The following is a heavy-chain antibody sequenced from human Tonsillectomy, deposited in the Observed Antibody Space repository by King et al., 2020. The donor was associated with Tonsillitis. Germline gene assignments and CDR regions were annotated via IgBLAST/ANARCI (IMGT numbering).Heavy chain of an antibody. J-gene: IGHJ4*02. CDR1: GFMFSDFY. V-gene: IGHV3-11*01. CDR2: ISSREATT. Sequence: VQLVESGGGLVKPGGSLRLSCAASGFMFSDFYMSWIRQAPGKGLEWGSSISSREATTYYPDFWKGRFTISRDNAKNSLYLQMNSLRAEDTAVYYCARDTYYSDNTYDYWGQGTLVTVSS. CDR3: ARDTYYSDNTYDY. D-gene: IGHD3-22*01.